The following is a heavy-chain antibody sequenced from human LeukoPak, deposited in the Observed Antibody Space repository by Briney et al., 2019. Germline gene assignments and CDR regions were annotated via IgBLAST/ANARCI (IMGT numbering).Heavy chain of an antibody. V-gene: IGHV3-23*01. CDR1: GFTFSSYA. D-gene: IGHD5-24*01. Sequence: GGSLRLSCAASGFTFSSYAMSWVRQAPGKGLEWVSAISGSGGSTYYADSVKGRFTISGDNSKNTLYLQMNSLRAEDTAVYYCAGRDGARGIDYWGQGTLVTVSS. CDR2: ISGSGGST. CDR3: AGRDGARGIDY. J-gene: IGHJ4*02.